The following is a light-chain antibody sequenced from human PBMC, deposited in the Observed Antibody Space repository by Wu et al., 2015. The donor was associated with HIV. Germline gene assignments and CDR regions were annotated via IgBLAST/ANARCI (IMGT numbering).Light chain of an antibody. CDR2: GAF. CDR1: QTVSSSH. V-gene: IGKV3-20*01. J-gene: IGKJ2*01. Sequence: EIVLTQSPGTLSLSPGERATLSCRASQTVSSSHLAWYQQKPGQAPRLLIYGAFSRATGIPDRFSGSGSGTDFTLTISRLEPEDFAVYYCQQYGTSPPYTFGPGTKLEIK. CDR3: QQYGTSPPYT.